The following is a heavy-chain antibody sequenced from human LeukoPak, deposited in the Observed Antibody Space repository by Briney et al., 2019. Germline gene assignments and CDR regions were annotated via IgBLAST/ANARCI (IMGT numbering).Heavy chain of an antibody. Sequence: GGSLRLSCAASGFTFSNYAIHWVRQAPGKGLEWVAVISYDGSKKYYADSVKGRFTISRDNAKNTLFVQMNSLRAEDTAVYYCARAMRVDWYYLDYWGQGTLVTVSS. CDR2: ISYDGSKK. D-gene: IGHD3-22*01. CDR1: GFTFSNYA. CDR3: ARAMRVDWYYLDY. V-gene: IGHV3-30-3*01. J-gene: IGHJ4*02.